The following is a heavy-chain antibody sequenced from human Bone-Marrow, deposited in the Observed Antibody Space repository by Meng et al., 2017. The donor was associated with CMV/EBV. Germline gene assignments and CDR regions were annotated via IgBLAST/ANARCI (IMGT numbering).Heavy chain of an antibody. CDR3: ARDTGCGGDCPEAHYYYGMDV. V-gene: IGHV3-11*04. CDR2: ISSSGSTI. CDR1: GFTFGDSA. D-gene: IGHD2-21*01. Sequence: GESLKISCTSSGFTFGDSAMSWVRQAPGKGLEWVSYISSSGSTIYYADSVKGRFTISRDNAKNSLYLQMNSLRAEDTAVYYCARDTGCGGDCPEAHYYYGMDVWGQGTTVTVSS. J-gene: IGHJ6*02.